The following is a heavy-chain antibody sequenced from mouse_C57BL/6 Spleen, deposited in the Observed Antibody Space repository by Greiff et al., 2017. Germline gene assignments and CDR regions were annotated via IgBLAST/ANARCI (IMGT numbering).Heavy chain of an antibody. D-gene: IGHD3-2*02. CDR2: IYPGSGNI. CDR3: ARGAQATLDY. V-gene: IGHV1-66*01. J-gene: IGHJ2*01. CDR1: GYSFTSYY. Sequence: QVQLQQSGPELVKPGASVKISCKASGYSFTSYYIHWVKQRPGQGLEWIGWIYPGSGNIKYNEKFKGKATLTADTSSSTAYMQLSSLASEDFAVYCCARGAQATLDYWGQGTTLTVSS.